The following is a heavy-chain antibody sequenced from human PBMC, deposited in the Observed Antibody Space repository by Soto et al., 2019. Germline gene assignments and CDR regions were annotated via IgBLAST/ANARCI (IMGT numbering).Heavy chain of an antibody. J-gene: IGHJ6*02. Sequence: GGSLRLSCAASGFTFSSYAMSWVRHAPGKGLEWVSAISGSGGSTYYADSVKGRFTISRDNSKNTLYLQMNSLRAEDTAVYYCAKAKRQWLVREGRGYGMDVWGQGTTVTVSS. CDR3: AKAKRQWLVREGRGYGMDV. D-gene: IGHD6-19*01. CDR2: ISGSGGST. CDR1: GFTFSSYA. V-gene: IGHV3-23*01.